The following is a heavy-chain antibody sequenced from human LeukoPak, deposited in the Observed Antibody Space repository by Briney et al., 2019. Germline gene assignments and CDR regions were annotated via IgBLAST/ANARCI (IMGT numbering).Heavy chain of an antibody. J-gene: IGHJ4*02. V-gene: IGHV4-31*03. Sequence: SQTLSLTCTVSGGSISSGGYYWSWIRQHPGKGLEWIGYIYYSGSTYYNPSLKSRVTISVDTSKNQFSLKPSSVTAADTAVYYCARVRYGSGTLNFDYWGQGTLVTVSS. CDR1: GGSISSGGYY. CDR2: IYYSGST. D-gene: IGHD3-10*01. CDR3: ARVRYGSGTLNFDY.